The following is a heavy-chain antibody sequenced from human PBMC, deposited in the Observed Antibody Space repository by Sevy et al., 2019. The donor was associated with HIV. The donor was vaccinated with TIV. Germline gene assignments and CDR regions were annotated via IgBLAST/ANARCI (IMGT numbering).Heavy chain of an antibody. Sequence: ASVKVSYKASGYTFTSYDINWVRQATGQGLEWMGWMNPNSGNTGYAQKFQGRVTMTRNTSISTAYMELSSLRSEDTAVYYCARWDENYYYYYGMDVWGQGTTVTVSS. J-gene: IGHJ6*02. D-gene: IGHD1-26*01. V-gene: IGHV1-8*01. CDR3: ARWDENYYYYYGMDV. CDR2: MNPNSGNT. CDR1: GYTFTSYD.